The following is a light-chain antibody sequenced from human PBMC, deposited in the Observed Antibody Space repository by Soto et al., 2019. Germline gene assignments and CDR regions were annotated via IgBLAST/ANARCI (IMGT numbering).Light chain of an antibody. J-gene: IGKJ4*01. V-gene: IGKV3-11*01. CDR1: QSVSSY. Sequence: ESVLTQSPATLSLSPGERATLSCRASQSVSSYLAWYQQKPVQAPRLLIYDASNRATGIPARFSGSGSGTDVTLTISSLDPEDFAVYYCQQRSNWPLTFGGGTKVEIK. CDR3: QQRSNWPLT. CDR2: DAS.